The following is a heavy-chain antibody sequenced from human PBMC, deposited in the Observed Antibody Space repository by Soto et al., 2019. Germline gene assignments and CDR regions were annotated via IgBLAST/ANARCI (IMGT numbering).Heavy chain of an antibody. CDR3: VKDRYVDY. V-gene: IGHV3-64D*06. J-gene: IGHJ4*02. Sequence: RRLSCSVSGFTFSSYAMHWVRQAPGKGLEYVASISSDGASTYHADSVKGRFIISRDNSKNTLYLQMSSLRPEDTAVYYCVKDRYVDYWGQGILVTVSS. CDR2: ISSDGAST. CDR1: GFTFSSYA.